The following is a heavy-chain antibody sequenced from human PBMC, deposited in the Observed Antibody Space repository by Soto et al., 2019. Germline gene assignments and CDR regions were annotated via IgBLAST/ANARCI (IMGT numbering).Heavy chain of an antibody. Sequence: GGSLRLSCAASGFTFDDYAMHWVRQVPGKGLEWVSGINWNSGSIGYGDSVKGRFTISRDDSKNTLYLQMNSLMTEDTAVYYCTTDDPINRSWGQGTLVTVSS. CDR3: TTDDPINRS. V-gene: IGHV3-9*01. CDR2: INWNSGSI. J-gene: IGHJ5*02. CDR1: GFTFDDYA.